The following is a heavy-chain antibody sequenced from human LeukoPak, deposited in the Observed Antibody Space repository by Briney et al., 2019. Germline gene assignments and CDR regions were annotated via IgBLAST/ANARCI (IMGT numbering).Heavy chain of an antibody. V-gene: IGHV4-30-2*01. Sequence: SETLSLTCAVSGVSISSGGYSWRWIRQPPGKGLEWIRYIYHSGSTYYHPSLKSRVTISVDTSNNQFSLKLSSVTAADTAVYYCARARQYYYDSSGYYDYWSQGTLVTVSS. CDR1: GVSISSGGYS. CDR3: ARARQYYYDSSGYYDY. D-gene: IGHD3-22*01. J-gene: IGHJ4*02. CDR2: IYHSGST.